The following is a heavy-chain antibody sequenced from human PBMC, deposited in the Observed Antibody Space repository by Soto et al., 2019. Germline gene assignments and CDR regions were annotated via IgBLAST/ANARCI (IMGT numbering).Heavy chain of an antibody. CDR3: ARTDNVGYYPY. CDR1: GDSISRGYH. D-gene: IGHD3-3*01. Sequence: SESLSLACAVSGDSISRGYHWACIRQPPGKGLEWVASIYHSGTTYYNPSLTGRLTISVDTSKNEFSLKVSSVTAADSAVYYCARTDNVGYYPYLGQGILGT. V-gene: IGHV4-38-2*01. J-gene: IGHJ4*02. CDR2: IYHSGTT.